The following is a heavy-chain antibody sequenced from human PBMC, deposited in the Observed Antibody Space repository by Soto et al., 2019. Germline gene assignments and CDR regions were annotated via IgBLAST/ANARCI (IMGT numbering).Heavy chain of an antibody. V-gene: IGHV1-69*13. D-gene: IGHD2-2*02. J-gene: IGHJ4*02. Sequence: ASVKVSCKASGGTFSSYAISWVRQAPGQGPEWMGGIIPIFGTANYAQKFQGRVTITADESTSTAYMELSSLRSEDTAVYYCARASDCSSTSCYTEFDYWGQGTLVTVSS. CDR3: ARASDCSSTSCYTEFDY. CDR2: IIPIFGTA. CDR1: GGTFSSYA.